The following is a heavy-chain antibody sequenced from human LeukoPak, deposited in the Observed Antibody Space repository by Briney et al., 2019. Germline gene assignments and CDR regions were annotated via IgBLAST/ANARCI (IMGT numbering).Heavy chain of an antibody. CDR2: IRYDGSNK. D-gene: IGHD5-24*01. V-gene: IGHV3-30*02. J-gene: IGHJ4*02. CDR1: GLTFSRYA. Sequence: GGSRRLSCAASGLTFSRYAMHWVRQAPGKGLEWVAFIRYDGSNKYYADSVKGRFTISRDNSKNTLYLQMNSLRPEDTAVYYCAKDRGDGYPTHFDYWGQGTLVTVSS. CDR3: AKDRGDGYPTHFDY.